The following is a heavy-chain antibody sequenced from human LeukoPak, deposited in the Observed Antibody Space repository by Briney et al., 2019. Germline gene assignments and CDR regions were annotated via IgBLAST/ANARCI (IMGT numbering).Heavy chain of an antibody. V-gene: IGHV1-2*02. D-gene: IGHD2-15*01. Sequence: ASVKVSCKASGYSFTGYYMHWVRQAPGQGLEWMGWINPNSGGTNYAQKFQGRVTITADKSTSTAYMELSSLRSEDTAVYYCARDIYCSGGSCYGWFDPWGQGTLVTVPS. CDR3: ARDIYCSGGSCYGWFDP. J-gene: IGHJ5*02. CDR1: GYSFTGYY. CDR2: INPNSGGT.